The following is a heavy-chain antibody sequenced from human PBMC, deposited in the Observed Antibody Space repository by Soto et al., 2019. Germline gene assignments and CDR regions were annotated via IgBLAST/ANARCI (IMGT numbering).Heavy chain of an antibody. CDR1: GDSISRYY. CDR3: ARDQGGEFLKGSGMDV. CDR2: IYYSGET. Sequence: QVQLQESGPGLVKPSETLSLTCTVSGDSISRYYWSWIRLSPGKGLEWIGYIYYSGETNYNPSVKRRVTISVKRTKTQFSLKLGSVTAADTAVYYCARDQGGEFLKGSGMDVWGQGTTVTVSS. D-gene: IGHD3-16*01. V-gene: IGHV4-59*01. J-gene: IGHJ6*02.